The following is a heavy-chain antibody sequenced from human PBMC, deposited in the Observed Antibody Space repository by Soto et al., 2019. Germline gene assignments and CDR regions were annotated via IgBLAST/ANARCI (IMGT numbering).Heavy chain of an antibody. D-gene: IGHD3-22*01. Sequence: QVQLVQSGAEVKKPGASVKVSCKASGYTFTSYAMHWVRQAPGQRLEWMGWINAGNGNTKYSQMFQGRVTITRDTSASTAYMELSSLRSEDTAVYYCASSYYCDSSGYSSLYYYYGMDVWGQGTTVTVSS. CDR3: ASSYYCDSSGYSSLYYYYGMDV. V-gene: IGHV1-3*01. CDR2: INAGNGNT. CDR1: GYTFTSYA. J-gene: IGHJ6*02.